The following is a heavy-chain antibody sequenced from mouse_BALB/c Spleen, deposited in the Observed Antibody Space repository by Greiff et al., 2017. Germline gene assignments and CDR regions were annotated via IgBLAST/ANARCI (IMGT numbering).Heavy chain of an antibody. CDR1: GYSFTSYY. CDR3: TRGLRDWYFDV. Sequence: EVLLVESGPELMKPGASVKISCKASGYSFTSYYMHWVKQSHGKSLEWIGYIDPFNGGTSYNQKFKGKATLTVDKSSSTAYMHLSSLTSEDSAVYYCTRGLRDWYFDVWGAGTTVTVSS. CDR2: IDPFNGGT. V-gene: IGHV1S135*01. J-gene: IGHJ1*01. D-gene: IGHD2-2*01.